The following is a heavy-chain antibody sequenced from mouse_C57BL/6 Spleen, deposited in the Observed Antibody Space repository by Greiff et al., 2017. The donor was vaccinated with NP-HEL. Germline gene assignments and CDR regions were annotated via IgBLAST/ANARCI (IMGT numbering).Heavy chain of an antibody. CDR2: IYPGDGDT. V-gene: IGHV1-80*01. CDR3: ARDDYASFAY. Sequence: QVQLKQSGAELVKPGASVKISCKASGYAFSSYWMNWVKQRPGKGLEWIGQIYPGDGDTNYNGKFKGKATLTADKSSSTAYMQSSSLTSEDSAVYFCARDDYASFAYWGQGTLVTVSA. J-gene: IGHJ3*01. D-gene: IGHD2-4*01. CDR1: GYAFSSYW.